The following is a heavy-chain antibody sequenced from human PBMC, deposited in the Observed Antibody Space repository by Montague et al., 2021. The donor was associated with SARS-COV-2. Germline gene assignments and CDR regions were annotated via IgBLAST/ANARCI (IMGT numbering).Heavy chain of an antibody. CDR3: ARDSHYYDSSGHFDY. CDR2: IYYSGST. Sequence: SETLSLTCTVSGGSISSYYWSWIRQPRGKGLEWIGYIYYSGSTNYNPSLKSRVTISVDTSKNQFSLKLSSVTAADTAVYYCARDSHYYDSSGHFDYWGQGTLVTVSS. D-gene: IGHD3-22*01. V-gene: IGHV4-59*13. CDR1: GGSISSYY. J-gene: IGHJ4*02.